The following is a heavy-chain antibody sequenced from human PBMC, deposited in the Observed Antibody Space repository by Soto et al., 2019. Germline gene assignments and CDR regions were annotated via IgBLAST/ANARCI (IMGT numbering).Heavy chain of an antibody. V-gene: IGHV5-51*01. J-gene: IGHJ4*02. CDR3: ARLYSGYEPSGGYFDY. Sequence: GESLKISCKGSGYSFTSYWIGWVRQMPGKGLEWMGIIYPGDSDTRYSPSFQGQVTISADKSISTAYLQWSSLKASDTAMYYCARLYSGYEPSGGYFDYWGQGTLVTVSS. CDR2: IYPGDSDT. D-gene: IGHD5-12*01. CDR1: GYSFTSYW.